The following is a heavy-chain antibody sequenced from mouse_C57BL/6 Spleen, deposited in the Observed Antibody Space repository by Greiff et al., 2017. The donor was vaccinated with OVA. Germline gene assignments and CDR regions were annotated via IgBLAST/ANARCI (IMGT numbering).Heavy chain of an antibody. CDR2: IYPSDSET. Sequence: VKLQQPGAELVRPGSSVKLSCKASGYTFTSYWLDWVKQRPGQFLEWIGNIYPSDSETHYNQKFKDKATLTVDKSSSTAYMQLSSLTSEDSAVYYCARSGPGSSYDYWCQGTTLTVSS. CDR1: GYTFTSYW. J-gene: IGHJ2*01. D-gene: IGHD1-1*01. CDR3: ARSGPGSSYDY. V-gene: IGHV1-61*01.